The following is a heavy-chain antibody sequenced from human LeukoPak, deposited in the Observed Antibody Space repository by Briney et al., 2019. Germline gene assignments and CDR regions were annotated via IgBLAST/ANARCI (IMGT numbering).Heavy chain of an antibody. CDR3: AGSIVVVVAATFDY. CDR1: GGSISSGGYY. Sequence: EPSETLSLTCTVSGGSISSGGYYWSWIRQHPGKGLEWIGYIYYSGSTYYNPSLKSRVTISVDTSKNQFSLKLSSVTAADTAVYYCAGSIVVVVAATFDYWGQGTLVTVSS. D-gene: IGHD2-15*01. V-gene: IGHV4-31*03. J-gene: IGHJ4*02. CDR2: IYYSGST.